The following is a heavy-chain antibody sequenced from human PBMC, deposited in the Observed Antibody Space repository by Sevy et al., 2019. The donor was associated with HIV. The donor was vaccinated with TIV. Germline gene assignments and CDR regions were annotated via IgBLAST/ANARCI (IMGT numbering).Heavy chain of an antibody. J-gene: IGHJ4*02. Sequence: GGSLRLSCGASGFSISTHAMNWVRQAPGRGLEWISGISATDGSTHYADSVKGRFTISRDNSKNTVHLQMNSLRAEDTALYYCAAGDTAFLADLDFWGQVTLVTVSS. CDR1: GFSISTHA. CDR3: AAGDTAFLADLDF. V-gene: IGHV3-23*01. CDR2: ISATDGST. D-gene: IGHD5-18*01.